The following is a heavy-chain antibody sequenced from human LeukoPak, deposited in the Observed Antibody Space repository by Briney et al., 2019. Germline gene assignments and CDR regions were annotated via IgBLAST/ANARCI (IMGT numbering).Heavy chain of an antibody. CDR1: GLTFSSHW. CDR2: ISSDGSST. D-gene: IGHD3-22*01. V-gene: IGHV3-74*01. Sequence: GGSLRLSCAASGLTFSSHWMHWVRQVPGKGLVWVSRISSDGSSTSYADSVKGRFTISRDNAKNTLHLQMNSLRAEDTAVYYCTTTMSSEPYYWGQGTLVTVSS. J-gene: IGHJ4*02. CDR3: TTTMSSEPYY.